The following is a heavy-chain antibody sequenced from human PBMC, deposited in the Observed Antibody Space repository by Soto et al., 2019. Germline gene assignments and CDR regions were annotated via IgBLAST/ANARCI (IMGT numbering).Heavy chain of an antibody. V-gene: IGHV4-59*01. Sequence: SETLSLTCTVSGGSISSYYWSWIRQPPGKGLEWIGYIYYSGSTNYNPSLKSRVTISVDTSKNQFSLKLSSVTAADTAVYYCAREGSRWYKDYYYYGMDVWGQGTTVTVSS. J-gene: IGHJ6*02. CDR3: AREGSRWYKDYYYYGMDV. CDR1: GGSISSYY. D-gene: IGHD6-13*01. CDR2: IYYSGST.